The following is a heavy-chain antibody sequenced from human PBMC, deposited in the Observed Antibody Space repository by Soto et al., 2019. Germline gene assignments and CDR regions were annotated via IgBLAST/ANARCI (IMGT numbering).Heavy chain of an antibody. J-gene: IGHJ2*01. CDR2: IYYSGST. CDR1: GGSISSHY. D-gene: IGHD4-17*01. Sequence: QVQLQESGPGLVKPSETLSLTCTVSGGSISSHYWSWIRQPPGKGLEWIGYIYYSGSTDSNPSLKSRVTISVDTSKNQLSLRLSSVTAADTAVYYCARPRGTTPAVWYFELWGRGTLVTVSS. CDR3: ARPRGTTPAVWYFEL. V-gene: IGHV4-59*08.